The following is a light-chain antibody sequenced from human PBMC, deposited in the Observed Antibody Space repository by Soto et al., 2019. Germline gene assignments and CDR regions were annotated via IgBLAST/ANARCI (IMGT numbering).Light chain of an antibody. V-gene: IGKV3-20*01. Sequence: EIVLTQSPGSLSLSPGERATLSCRASQSVDSTFFAWYQKKPGQAPMLLIYGASKRATGIPDMFSGSASGTDFTLTISRMYPEEFAVYYCHQYMSSATFGQGTKVEIK. CDR1: QSVDSTF. CDR2: GAS. J-gene: IGKJ1*01. CDR3: HQYMSSAT.